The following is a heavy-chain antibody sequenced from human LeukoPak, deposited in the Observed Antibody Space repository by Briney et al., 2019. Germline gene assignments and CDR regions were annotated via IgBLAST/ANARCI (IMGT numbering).Heavy chain of an antibody. CDR1: GFTFSSYA. V-gene: IGHV3-23*01. Sequence: GGSLRLSCAASGFTFSSYAMSWVRQAPGKGLEWVSAISGSGGSTYYADSVKGRFTISRDNSKNTLYLQMNSLRAEDTAVYYCAAFRRWLRNIDYWGQGTLVTVSS. CDR3: AAFRRWLRNIDY. D-gene: IGHD5-12*01. CDR2: ISGSGGST. J-gene: IGHJ4*02.